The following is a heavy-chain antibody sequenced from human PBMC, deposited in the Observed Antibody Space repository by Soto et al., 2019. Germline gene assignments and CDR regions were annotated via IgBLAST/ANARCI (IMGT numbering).Heavy chain of an antibody. CDR1: GGSISSYY. V-gene: IGHV4-59*01. J-gene: IGHJ6*04. D-gene: IGHD1-26*01. CDR3: ARDSPIVGAPENYYYGMDV. Sequence: SETLSLTCTVSGGSISSYYCSWIPQPPGKGLEWIGYIYYSGSTNYYPSLKSRVTISVDTSKNQFSRKLSSVTAADTAVYYCARDSPIVGAPENYYYGMDVWGKGTTVTVAS. CDR2: IYYSGST.